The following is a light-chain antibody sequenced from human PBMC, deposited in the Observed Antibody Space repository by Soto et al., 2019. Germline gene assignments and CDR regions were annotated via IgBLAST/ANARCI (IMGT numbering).Light chain of an antibody. Sequence: DIPMTQSPSSLSASVGDGVPITCRASQSIGSGLNWYQQKPGKAPKLMIYAASSLQIWVPSRLRGSGSGTDFTHTIRSLRPENFATYYCQQNYSTPWTLGHGTKVEIK. CDR2: AAS. J-gene: IGKJ1*01. V-gene: IGKV1-39*01. CDR1: QSIGSG. CDR3: QQNYSTPWT.